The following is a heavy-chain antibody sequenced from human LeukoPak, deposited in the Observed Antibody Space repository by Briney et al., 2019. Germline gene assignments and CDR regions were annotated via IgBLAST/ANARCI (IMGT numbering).Heavy chain of an antibody. J-gene: IGHJ3*02. CDR2: SSTSSTI. V-gene: IGHV3-48*04. D-gene: IGHD6-13*01. CDR3: ARDLGGSNWSLRAFDI. CDR1: GFTFSSSS. Sequence: GGSLRLFCAASGFTFSSSSMNWVRQAPGKGLEWVSYSSTSSTIYYADSVKGRFTISRDNAKNSLYLQMNSLRAEDTAVYYCARDLGGSNWSLRAFDIWGQGIMVTVSS.